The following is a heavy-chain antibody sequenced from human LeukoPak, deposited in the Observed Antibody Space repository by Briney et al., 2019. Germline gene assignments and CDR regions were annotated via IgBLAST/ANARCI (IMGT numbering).Heavy chain of an antibody. Sequence: GGSLRLSCSASGFTFSTYAMTWVRQAPGKGLEWVSGINSNGDEIYYADSVRGRFTISRDNSNNALYLQMDSLRTEDTAVYYCANWIGSSSRDYWGQGTLVTVSS. CDR3: ANWIGSSSRDY. J-gene: IGHJ4*02. D-gene: IGHD6-6*01. CDR1: GFTFSTYA. V-gene: IGHV3-23*01. CDR2: INSNGDEI.